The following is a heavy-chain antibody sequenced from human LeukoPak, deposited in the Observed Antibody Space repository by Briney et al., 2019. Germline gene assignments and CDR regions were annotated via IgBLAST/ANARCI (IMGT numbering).Heavy chain of an antibody. D-gene: IGHD6-19*01. CDR3: ARDYDSSGWNPFDY. J-gene: IGHJ4*02. CDR1: GFTFSSSS. V-gene: IGHV3-21*01. Sequence: SGGSLTLSCAASGFTFSSSSMNWVRHAPGKGMEWVTSISSSRRYIYYADSVKGRFTISRDNAKNSLYLQMNSLRAEDTAVYYCARDYDSSGWNPFDYWGQGTLVTVSS. CDR2: ISSSRRYI.